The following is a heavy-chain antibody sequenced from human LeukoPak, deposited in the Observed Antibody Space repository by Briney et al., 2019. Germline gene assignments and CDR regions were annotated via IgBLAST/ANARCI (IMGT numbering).Heavy chain of an antibody. D-gene: IGHD5-18*01. J-gene: IGHJ4*02. CDR3: AKSGVQLPVFDY. CDR1: GFTFSSYG. V-gene: IGHV3-30*18. CDR2: ISYDGSNK. Sequence: GGSLRLSCAASGFTFSSYGMHWVRQAPGKGLEGVAVISYDGSNKYYADSVKGRFTISRDNSKNTLYPQMNSLRAEDTAVYYCAKSGVQLPVFDYWGQGTLVTVSS.